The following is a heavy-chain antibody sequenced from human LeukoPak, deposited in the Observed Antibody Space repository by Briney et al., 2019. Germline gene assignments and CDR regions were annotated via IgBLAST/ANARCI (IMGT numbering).Heavy chain of an antibody. V-gene: IGHV3-15*01. CDR2: IKSKTEGGTT. J-gene: IGHJ4*02. CDR1: GITFRIAW. Sequence: GGSLRLTCAASGITFRIAWMSWVRQAPGKGLEWVGRIKSKTEGGTTDYAAPVKGRFTISRDDSKNTLFLQMNSLKTEDTAVYYCTTADYGDYWGGYIWAQGTQLTVSS. CDR3: TTADYGDYWGGYI. D-gene: IGHD4-17*01.